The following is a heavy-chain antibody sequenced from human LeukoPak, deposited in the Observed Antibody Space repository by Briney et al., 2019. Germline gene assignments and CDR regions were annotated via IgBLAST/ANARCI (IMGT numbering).Heavy chain of an antibody. CDR3: ARADVLTGYYTYYFDY. V-gene: IGHV4-34*01. Sequence: PSETLSLTCAVYGGSFSGYYWSWIRQPPGKGLEWIGEINHSGSTNYNPSLKSRVTISVDTSKNQFSLKLSSVTAADTAVYYCARADVLTGYYTYYFDYWGQGTLVTVSS. CDR2: INHSGST. CDR1: GGSFSGYY. D-gene: IGHD3-9*01. J-gene: IGHJ4*02.